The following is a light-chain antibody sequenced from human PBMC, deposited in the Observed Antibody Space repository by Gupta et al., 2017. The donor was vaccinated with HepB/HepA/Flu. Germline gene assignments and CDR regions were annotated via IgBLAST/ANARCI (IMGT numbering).Light chain of an antibody. V-gene: IGLV1-51*01. CDR2: DSN. J-gene: IGLJ3*02. Sequence: QSVLTQPPSVSAPPGQKVTISCSGSNSNIGNNFVSWYQQFPGTAPKLLIYDSNKRPPGIPERFSGSKSGTSATLDIIGLQTGDEADYYCGTWDTTLNAGVFGGGTKLTVL. CDR1: NSNIGNNF. CDR3: GTWDTTLNAGV.